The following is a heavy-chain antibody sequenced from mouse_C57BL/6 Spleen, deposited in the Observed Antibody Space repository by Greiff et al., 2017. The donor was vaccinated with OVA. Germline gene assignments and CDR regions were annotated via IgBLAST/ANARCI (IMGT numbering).Heavy chain of an antibody. Sequence: EVQRVESGGGLVKPGGSLKLSCAASGFTFSSYAMSWVRQTPEKRLEWVATISDGGSYTYYPDNVKGRFTISRDNAKNNLYLQMSHLKSEDTAMYYCAREGDLYWYFDVWGTGTTVTVSS. CDR1: GFTFSSYA. D-gene: IGHD3-3*01. CDR2: ISDGGSYT. CDR3: AREGDLYWYFDV. J-gene: IGHJ1*03. V-gene: IGHV5-4*01.